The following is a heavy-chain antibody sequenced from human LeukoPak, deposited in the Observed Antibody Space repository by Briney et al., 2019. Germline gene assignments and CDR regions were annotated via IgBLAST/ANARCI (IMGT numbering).Heavy chain of an antibody. CDR1: GFTFSSYW. D-gene: IGHD5-12*01. CDR3: ARGYAEFDY. V-gene: IGHV3-74*01. J-gene: IGHJ4*02. Sequence: PGGSLRLSCAASGFTFSSYWMHWVRQAPGKGLVWVSRIHGDGTSAYADSVKGRFTISRDNARNTLYLQMNSLRPEDTAVYYCARGYAEFDYWGQGTLVTVSS. CDR2: IHGDGTS.